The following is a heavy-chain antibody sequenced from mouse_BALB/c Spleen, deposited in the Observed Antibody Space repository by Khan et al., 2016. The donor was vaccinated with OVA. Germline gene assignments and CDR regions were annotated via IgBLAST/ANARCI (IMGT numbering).Heavy chain of an antibody. J-gene: IGHJ2*01. CDR2: IFPGGGYT. V-gene: IGHV1-63*02. D-gene: IGHD3-3*01. CDR3: KRRGAARATGGFFDY. CDR1: GYTFTNYW. Sequence: VQLQQSGAELVRPGTSVKMSCKAAGYTFTNYWIGWVKQRPGHGLEWIGDIFPGGGYTNYDEKFKGMATLTKDTSSSTAYMQLSSLPSEDSANYDCKRRGAARATGGFFDYWGQGTTLTVSS.